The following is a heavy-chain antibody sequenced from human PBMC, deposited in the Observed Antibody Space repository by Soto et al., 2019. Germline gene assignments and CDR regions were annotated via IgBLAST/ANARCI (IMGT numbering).Heavy chain of an antibody. J-gene: IGHJ4*02. Sequence: ETLSLTCAVYGGSFSGYYWSWIRQPPGKGLEWIGEISHSGSTNYNPSLKSRVTISVDTSKNQFSLKLSSVTAADTAVYYCARESMVRGVILFDYWGQGTLVTVSS. CDR1: GGSFSGYY. CDR2: ISHSGST. V-gene: IGHV4-34*01. D-gene: IGHD3-10*01. CDR3: ARESMVRGVILFDY.